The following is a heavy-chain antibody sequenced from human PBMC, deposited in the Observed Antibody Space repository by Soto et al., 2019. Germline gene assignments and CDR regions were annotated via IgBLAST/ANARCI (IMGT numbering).Heavy chain of an antibody. V-gene: IGHV1-3*01. D-gene: IGHD2-2*02. J-gene: IGHJ4*02. CDR1: GYTFTSYA. CDR3: ARDLYCSSTSCYRVFDY. CDR2: INAGNGNT. Sequence: ASVKVSCKASGYTFTSYAMHWVRQAPGQRLEWMGWINAGNGNTKYSQKFQGRVTITRDTSASTAYMELSSLRSEDTAVYYCARDLYCSSTSCYRVFDYWGQGTLVTVSS.